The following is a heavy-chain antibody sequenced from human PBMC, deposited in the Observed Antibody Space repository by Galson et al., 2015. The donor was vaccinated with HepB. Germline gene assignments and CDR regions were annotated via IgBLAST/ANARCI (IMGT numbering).Heavy chain of an antibody. J-gene: IGHJ6*02. V-gene: IGHV3-11*06. Sequence: SLRLSCAASGFTFSSYSMSWIRQAPGKGLEWVSYISSSSSYTNYADSVKGRFTISRDNAKNSLYLQMNSLRAEDTAVYYCARDDPLGLRWHQESYYYGMDVWGQGTTVTVSS. CDR2: ISSSSSYT. CDR1: GFTFSSYS. D-gene: IGHD4-23*01. CDR3: ARDDPLGLRWHQESYYYGMDV.